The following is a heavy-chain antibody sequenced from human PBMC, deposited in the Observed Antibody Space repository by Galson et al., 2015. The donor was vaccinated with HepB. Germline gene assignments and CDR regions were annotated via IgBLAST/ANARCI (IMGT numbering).Heavy chain of an antibody. CDR2: ISYDGSNK. D-gene: IGHD3-10*01. CDR3: AKGTHGSGPYGGPYFDF. CDR1: GFTFSSYG. J-gene: IGHJ4*02. Sequence: SLRLSCAVSGFTFSSYGMHWGRQAPGKGLQWVAVISYDGSNKYYADSVKGRFSISRDNSKNTVYLQMNSLRDEDTAVYYCAKGTHGSGPYGGPYFDFWGQGTLVTVSS. V-gene: IGHV3-30*18.